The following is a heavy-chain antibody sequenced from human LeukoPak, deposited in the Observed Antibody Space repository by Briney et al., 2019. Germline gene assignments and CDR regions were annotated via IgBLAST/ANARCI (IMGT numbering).Heavy chain of an antibody. D-gene: IGHD6-19*01. Sequence: ASVKVSCKASGYSFTGYYMHWVRQAPGQGLEWMGWIDPHNGATNYAQKLQGRVTMTTDTSTSTAYMELRSLRSDDTAVYYCARFGYSSGWYYFDYWGQGTLVTVSS. J-gene: IGHJ4*02. CDR3: ARFGYSSGWYYFDY. CDR2: IDPHNGAT. V-gene: IGHV1-18*04. CDR1: GYSFTGYY.